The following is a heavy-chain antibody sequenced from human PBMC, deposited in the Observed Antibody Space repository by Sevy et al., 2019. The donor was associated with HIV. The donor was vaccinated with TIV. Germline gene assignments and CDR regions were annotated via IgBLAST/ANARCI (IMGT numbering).Heavy chain of an antibody. V-gene: IGHV3-53*01. J-gene: IGHJ3*02. CDR2: IYSGVTT. D-gene: IGHD3-22*01. Sequence: GGSLRLSCAASGFTVGSNYMSWVRQAPGKGLEWVSIIYSGVTTSYADSVKGRFTISRDNSKNTLYLQMNSLRAEDTAVYYCARVSVYYYDSMGYYTTGNAFDIWGQGTMVTVSS. CDR1: GFTVGSNY. CDR3: ARVSVYYYDSMGYYTTGNAFDI.